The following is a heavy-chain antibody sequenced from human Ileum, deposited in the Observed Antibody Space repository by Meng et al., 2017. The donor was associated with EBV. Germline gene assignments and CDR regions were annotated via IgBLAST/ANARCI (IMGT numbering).Heavy chain of an antibody. Sequence: QVKLPQSGPRQMRPAASLPRTRSVFGCSNSSYHWSWVRQPPGKGLGWIGYIYYSGSTNYNPSLKSLGTISVDTSKNQFSLNLSSVTAAETAVYYCARGGWSLDYWGQGTLVTVSS. CDR1: GCSNSSYH. V-gene: IGHV4-59*08. J-gene: IGHJ4*02. CDR3: ARGGWSLDY. D-gene: IGHD2-15*01. CDR2: IYYSGST.